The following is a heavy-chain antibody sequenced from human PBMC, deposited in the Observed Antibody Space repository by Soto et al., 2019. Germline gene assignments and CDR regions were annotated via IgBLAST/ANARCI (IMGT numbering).Heavy chain of an antibody. CDR1: GFTFRSFG. CDR3: AKDVGQQLVLNYGMDV. Sequence: QVQLVESGGGVIQPGTSLSLSCGSSGFTFRSFGRYWVRQAPGKGLEWVAVVSYDGNHKYYADSVKGRFTVSRDNAKNMLYLQVNSLRGEDTAVYYCAKDVGQQLVLNYGMDVWGQGTTVTVSS. D-gene: IGHD6-13*01. J-gene: IGHJ6*02. V-gene: IGHV3-30*18. CDR2: VSYDGNHK.